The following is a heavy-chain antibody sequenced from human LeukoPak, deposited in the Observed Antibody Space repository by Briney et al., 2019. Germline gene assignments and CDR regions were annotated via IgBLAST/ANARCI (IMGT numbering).Heavy chain of an antibody. V-gene: IGHV4-30-2*01. D-gene: IGHD3-3*01. CDR1: GGSISSGGHS. CDR3: ARINDFWSGPTLDV. J-gene: IGHJ6*02. CDR2: IYHSGSGST. Sequence: SETLSLTCTVSGGSISSGGHSWSWIRQPPGKSLEWIGYIYHSGSGSTYYNPSLKSRVTISIDKSKNQFSLKLNSVTAADTAVYYCARINDFWSGPTLDVWGQGTTVTVSS.